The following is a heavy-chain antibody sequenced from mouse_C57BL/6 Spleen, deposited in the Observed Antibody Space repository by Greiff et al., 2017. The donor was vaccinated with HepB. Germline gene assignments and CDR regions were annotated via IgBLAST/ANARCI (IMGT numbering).Heavy chain of an antibody. J-gene: IGHJ3*01. V-gene: IGHV5-6*01. CDR3: ARGYDYDDGLFAY. CDR1: GFTFSSYG. D-gene: IGHD2-4*01. Sequence: EVQVVESGGDLVKPGGSLKLSCAASGFTFSSYGMSWVRQTPDKRLEWVATISSGGSYTYYPDSVKGRFTISRDNAKNTLYLQMSSLKSEDTAMYDCARGYDYDDGLFAYWGQGTLVTVSA. CDR2: ISSGGSYT.